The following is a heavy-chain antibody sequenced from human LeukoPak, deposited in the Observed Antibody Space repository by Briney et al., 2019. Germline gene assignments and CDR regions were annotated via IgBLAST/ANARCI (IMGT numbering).Heavy chain of an antibody. CDR3: AREGYCSSTSCPTLGWDFDY. CDR1: GGTFSSYA. Sequence: GASVKVSCKASGGTFSSYAISWVRQAPGQGLEWMGRIIPILGIANYAQKFQGRVTITADKSTSTAYMELSSLRSEDTAVYYCAREGYCSSTSCPTLGWDFDYWGQGTLVTVSS. V-gene: IGHV1-69*04. J-gene: IGHJ4*02. CDR2: IIPILGIA. D-gene: IGHD2-2*01.